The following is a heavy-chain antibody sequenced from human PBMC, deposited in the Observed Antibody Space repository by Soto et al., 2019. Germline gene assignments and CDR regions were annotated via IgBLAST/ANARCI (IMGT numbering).Heavy chain of an antibody. CDR2: INTGNGNT. V-gene: IGHV1-3*04. CDR3: ALDMGSICWSHY. CDR1: GYSFSSYA. Sequence: ASVKVSCKASGYSFSSYAIHWVRQAPGQRLEWMGWINTGNGNTKYSQKFQGRVTITRDTSASTAYMELSSLRSEDTAVYYCALDMGSICWSHYCGQVTLITLSS. J-gene: IGHJ4*02. D-gene: IGHD2-15*01.